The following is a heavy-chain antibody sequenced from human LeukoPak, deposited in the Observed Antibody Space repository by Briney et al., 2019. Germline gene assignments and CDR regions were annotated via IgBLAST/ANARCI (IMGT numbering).Heavy chain of an antibody. CDR3: ATSQSSVAGIIGD. D-gene: IGHD6-19*01. Sequence: PGGSLRLSCAASGFTFSDYFMTWIRQAPGKGLEWASYISGSGSNKYYADSVKGRFTISRDNAKNSLYLQMNSLRVEDTAVYYCATSQSSVAGIIGDWGQGTLVTVSS. V-gene: IGHV3-11*04. J-gene: IGHJ4*02. CDR2: ISGSGSNK. CDR1: GFTFSDYF.